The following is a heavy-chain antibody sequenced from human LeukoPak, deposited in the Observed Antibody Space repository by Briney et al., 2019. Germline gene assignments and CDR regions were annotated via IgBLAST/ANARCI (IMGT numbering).Heavy chain of an antibody. Sequence: GGSLRLSCAASGFTFSNYWMHLVRQAPGKGLVWVSRINRDGINTSYADSVKGRFTIPRDNAKNTLNLQMNSLRAEDTAVYYCARDLGQYYDTSDNWFDPWGQGTLVTISS. V-gene: IGHV3-74*01. CDR2: INRDGINT. CDR1: GFTFSNYW. D-gene: IGHD3-22*01. CDR3: ARDLGQYYDTSDNWFDP. J-gene: IGHJ5*02.